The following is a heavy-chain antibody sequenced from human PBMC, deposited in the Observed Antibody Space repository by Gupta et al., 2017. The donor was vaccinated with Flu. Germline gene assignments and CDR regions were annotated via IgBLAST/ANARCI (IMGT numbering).Heavy chain of an antibody. V-gene: IGHV1-69*01. CDR1: GGTFSSYA. D-gene: IGHD1-26*01. Sequence: QVQLVQSGAEVKKPGSSVKVSCKASGGTFSSYAISWVRQAPGPGLQWMGGIIPIFGTANYAQKFQGRVTITADESTSTAYMELSSLRSEDTAVYYCARESPTGGSLSPPFDYYYGMDVWGQGTTVTVSS. J-gene: IGHJ6*02. CDR3: ARESPTGGSLSPPFDYYYGMDV. CDR2: IIPIFGTA.